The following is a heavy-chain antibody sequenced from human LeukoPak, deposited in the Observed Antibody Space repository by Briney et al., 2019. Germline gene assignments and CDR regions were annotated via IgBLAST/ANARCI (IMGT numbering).Heavy chain of an antibody. Sequence: ASVKVSCKASGYTFTSYAMNWVRQAPGQGLEWMGGIIPIFGTANYAQKFQGRVTITADESTSTAYMELSSLRSVDTAVYYCTVSYYGSGSYYKPNWFDPWGQGTLVTVSS. J-gene: IGHJ5*02. CDR1: GYTFTSYA. CDR3: TVSYYGSGSYYKPNWFDP. D-gene: IGHD3-10*01. V-gene: IGHV1-69*13. CDR2: IIPIFGTA.